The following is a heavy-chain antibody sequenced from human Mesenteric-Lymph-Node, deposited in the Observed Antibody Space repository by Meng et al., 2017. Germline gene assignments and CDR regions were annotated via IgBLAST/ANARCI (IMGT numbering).Heavy chain of an antibody. Sequence: LSLTCAASGFTFSSYGMHWVRQAPGKGLEWVAVIWYDGSNKYYADSVKGRFTISRDNSKNTLYLQMNSLRAEDTALYYCTKLLPSGYKEEAYFDSWGQGTLVTVSS. J-gene: IGHJ4*02. CDR1: GFTFSSYG. CDR3: TKLLPSGYKEEAYFDS. D-gene: IGHD3-10*01. V-gene: IGHV3-33*06. CDR2: IWYDGSNK.